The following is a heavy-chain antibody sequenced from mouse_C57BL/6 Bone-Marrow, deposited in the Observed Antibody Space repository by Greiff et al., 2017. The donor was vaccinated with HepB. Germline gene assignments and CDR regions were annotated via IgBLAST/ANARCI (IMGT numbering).Heavy chain of an antibody. V-gene: IGHV1-61*01. Sequence: VQLQQPGAELVRPGSSVKLSCKASGYTFTSYWIDWVKQRPGQGLEWIGNIYPSDSETHYNQKFKDKATLTVDKSSSTAYMQLSSLTSEDSAVYYCASNYYFDYWGQGTTLTVSS. CDR3: ASNYYFDY. CDR1: GYTFTSYW. CDR2: IYPSDSET. J-gene: IGHJ2*01. D-gene: IGHD1-3*01.